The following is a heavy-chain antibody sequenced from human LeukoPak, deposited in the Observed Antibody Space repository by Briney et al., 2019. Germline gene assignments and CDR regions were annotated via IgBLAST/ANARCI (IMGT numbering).Heavy chain of an antibody. J-gene: IGHJ6*03. V-gene: IGHV4-34*01. D-gene: IGHD3-10*01. CDR3: ARGRITMVRGVIIKTGNYYYMDV. Sequence: SETLSLTCAVYGGSFSGYYWSWIRQPPGKGLEWIGEINHSGSTNYNPSFKSRVTISVDTSKNQFSLKLSSVTAADTAVYYCARGRITMVRGVIIKTGNYYYMDVWGKGTTVTVSS. CDR2: INHSGST. CDR1: GGSFSGYY.